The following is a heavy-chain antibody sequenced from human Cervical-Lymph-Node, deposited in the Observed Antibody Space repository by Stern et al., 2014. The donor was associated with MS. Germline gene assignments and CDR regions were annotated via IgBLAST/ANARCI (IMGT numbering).Heavy chain of an antibody. J-gene: IGHJ4*02. CDR1: GGTFRTHP. V-gene: IGHV1-69*06. CDR2: IIPFLNTA. D-gene: IGHD2-8*02. Sequence: DQLVESGAEVKKPGSSVKVSCKASGGTFRTHPITWVRQAPGQGLEWMGGIIPFLNTANYAQKFQGRITITADKSTGTNYMEISSLRSDDTAIYYCASSLVASGHWGQGTLVIVS. CDR3: ASSLVASGH.